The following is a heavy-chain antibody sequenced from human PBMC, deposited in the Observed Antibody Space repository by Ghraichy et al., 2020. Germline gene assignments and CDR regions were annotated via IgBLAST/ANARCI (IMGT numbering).Heavy chain of an antibody. V-gene: IGHV3-30*02. Sequence: GGSLRLSCAASGFTFSNYGIHWVRQAPGKGLEWVAFIQFDGRNKNYGDSVKGRFTISRDNSKNSLYLQMNSLRPEDTAVYYCATLYSSGWHDEFYYYGMDVWGQGTAVTIS. CDR2: IQFDGRNK. CDR1: GFTFSNYG. J-gene: IGHJ6*02. D-gene: IGHD6-19*01. CDR3: ATLYSSGWHDEFYYYGMDV.